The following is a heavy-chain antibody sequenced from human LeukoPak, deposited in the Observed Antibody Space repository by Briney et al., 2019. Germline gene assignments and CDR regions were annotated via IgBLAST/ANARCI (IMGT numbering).Heavy chain of an antibody. CDR1: GGTFSSYA. CDR3: ASQAYYGSGSS. Sequence: GASVKVSCKASGGTFSSYAISWVRQAPGQGLEWMGGIIPIFGTANYAQKFQGRVTITADESTSTAYMALSSLRSEETAVYYCASQAYYGSGSSWGQGTLVTVSS. D-gene: IGHD3-10*01. J-gene: IGHJ5*02. CDR2: IIPIFGTA. V-gene: IGHV1-69*01.